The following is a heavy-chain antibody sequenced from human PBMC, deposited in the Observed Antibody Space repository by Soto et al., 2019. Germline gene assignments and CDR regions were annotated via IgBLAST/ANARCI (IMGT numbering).Heavy chain of an antibody. D-gene: IGHD6-19*01. CDR3: ARDVAGVRGYYYYGMDV. CDR2: IYSGGST. V-gene: IGHV3-53*01. Sequence: EVQLVESGGGLIQPGGSLRLSCAASGFTVSSNYMSWVRQAPGKGLEWVSVIYSGGSTYYADSVKGRFTISRDNSKNTRYRQMNSLRAEDTAVYYCARDVAGVRGYYYYGMDVWGQGTTVTVSS. CDR1: GFTVSSNY. J-gene: IGHJ6*02.